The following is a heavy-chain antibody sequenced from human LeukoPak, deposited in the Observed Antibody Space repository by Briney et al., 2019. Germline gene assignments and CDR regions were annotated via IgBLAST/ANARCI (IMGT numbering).Heavy chain of an antibody. D-gene: IGHD4-17*01. CDR3: AREGIHYGVTIY. CDR1: GYTFTSYG. V-gene: IGHV1-18*01. J-gene: IGHJ4*02. Sequence: ASVKVSCKASGYTFTSYGIRWVRQAPGQGLEWMGWISAYNGNTNYAQKLQGRVTMTSDTSTSTAYMELRSLRSDDTAVYYCAREGIHYGVTIYWGQGTLVTVSS. CDR2: ISAYNGNT.